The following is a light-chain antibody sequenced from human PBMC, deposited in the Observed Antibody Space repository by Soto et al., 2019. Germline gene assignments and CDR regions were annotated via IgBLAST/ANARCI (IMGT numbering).Light chain of an antibody. V-gene: IGKV1-5*01. CDR3: QQYNSYAWT. J-gene: IGKJ1*01. CDR1: QSISRW. CDR2: DVS. Sequence: DIQMTQSPSTLSASVGDRVTITCRASQSISRWLAGYQQKPGNAPKVLIYDVSSLESGVPSRFSGSGSGTEFTLNISSLQPDDFATYYCQQYNSYAWTFGQGTKVDFK.